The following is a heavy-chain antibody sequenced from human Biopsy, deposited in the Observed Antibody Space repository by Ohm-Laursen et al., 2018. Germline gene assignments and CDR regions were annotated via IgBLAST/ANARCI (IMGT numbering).Heavy chain of an antibody. CDR3: AADINVWNVNY. V-gene: IGHV1-24*01. J-gene: IGHJ4*02. CDR1: GYTLTELS. CDR2: FAPENGKT. D-gene: IGHD1-1*01. Sequence: ASVTASCQVSGYTLTELSMRWVRQVPGNGLEWMGGFAPENGKTVYAQNFQARVSLTEDTSTDTAYMEMRSLKSEDTAVYYCAADINVWNVNYWGQGTQVTVSS.